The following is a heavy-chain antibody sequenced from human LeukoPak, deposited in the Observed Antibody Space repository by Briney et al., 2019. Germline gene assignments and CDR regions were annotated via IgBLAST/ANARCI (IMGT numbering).Heavy chain of an antibody. J-gene: IGHJ4*02. CDR1: GYTFTDYY. CDR3: ARAIAVVDY. Sequence: ASVKVSCKASGYTFTDYYIHWVRQAPGQGLEWMGWINPNSGGTNSAQKFQGRVTMTKDTSISTAYMELSRLRSDDTAVYFCARAIAVVDYWGQGTLATVSS. D-gene: IGHD6-19*01. V-gene: IGHV1-2*02. CDR2: INPNSGGT.